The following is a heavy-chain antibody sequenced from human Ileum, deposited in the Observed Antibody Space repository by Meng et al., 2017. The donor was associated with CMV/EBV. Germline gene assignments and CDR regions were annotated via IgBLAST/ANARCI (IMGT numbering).Heavy chain of an antibody. V-gene: IGHV4-39*07. CDR1: GGSISSSSYY. D-gene: IGHD3-22*01. J-gene: IGHJ4*02. CDR2: IYYSGST. Sequence: GSLRLSCTVSGGSISSSSYYWGWIRQPPGKGLEWIGTIYYSGSTYYNPSLKSRLSTSVDTSRNQFSLRLSSVTAADTAVYYCARDSPTAGFYYSGGYSRGYFDYWGQGMLVTVSS. CDR3: ARDSPTAGFYYSGGYSRGYFDY.